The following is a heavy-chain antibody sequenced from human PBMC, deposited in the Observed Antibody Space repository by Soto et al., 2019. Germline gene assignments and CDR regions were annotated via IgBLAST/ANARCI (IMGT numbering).Heavy chain of an antibody. V-gene: IGHV4-4*07. CDR3: ASSTGYYHGRYYYYGMDV. Sequence: PSETLSLTCTVSGGSISSYYWSWIRQPAGKGLEWIGRIYTSGSTNYNPSLKSRVTMSVDTSKNHFSLKLSSVTAADTAVYYCASSTGYYHGRYYYYGMDVWGQGTTVTVSS. J-gene: IGHJ6*02. CDR1: GGSISSYY. D-gene: IGHD3-9*01. CDR2: IYTSGST.